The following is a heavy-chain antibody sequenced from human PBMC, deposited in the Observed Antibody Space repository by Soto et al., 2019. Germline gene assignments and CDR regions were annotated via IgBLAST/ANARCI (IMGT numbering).Heavy chain of an antibody. J-gene: IGHJ6*01. CDR1: GYSFTGYY. CDR3: AREGMHPHETKDYYPSTYGLDV. D-gene: IGHD3-10*01. Sequence: ASVKVSCKSSGYSFTGYYLHWVRQAPGQGPGWMGWIFPKSGGTKSAQKFQGRVTMTRDTSISTAYMELKRLRSDDTAVYFCAREGMHPHETKDYYPSTYGLDVWGQGSLVTICS. CDR2: IFPKSGGT. V-gene: IGHV1-2*02.